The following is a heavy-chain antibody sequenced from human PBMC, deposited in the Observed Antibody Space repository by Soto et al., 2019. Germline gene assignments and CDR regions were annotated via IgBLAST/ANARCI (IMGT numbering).Heavy chain of an antibody. V-gene: IGHV3-23*01. CDR2: LSGSGDST. CDR1: GFTFSKYA. D-gene: IGHD1-26*01. CDR3: AKREWSSGTYYRL. J-gene: IGHJ4*02. Sequence: PGGSLRLSCAASGFTFSKYAMSWVRQVPGKGLEWVSSLSGSGDSTYYADSVKGRFTISRDNSKNTLYLQMNSLRADDTAVYYCAKREWSSGTYYRLWGQGTLVTVSS.